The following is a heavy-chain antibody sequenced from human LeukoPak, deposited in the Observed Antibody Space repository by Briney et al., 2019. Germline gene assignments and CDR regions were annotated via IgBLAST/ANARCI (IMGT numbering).Heavy chain of an antibody. Sequence: GESLKISCKGSGYSFTSYWIGWVRQMPGKGLEWMGIIYPGGSDTRYSPSFQGQVTISADKSISTAYLQWSSLKASDTAMYYCASVCSSTSCNDAFDIWGQGTMVTVSS. CDR3: ASVCSSTSCNDAFDI. J-gene: IGHJ3*02. V-gene: IGHV5-51*01. D-gene: IGHD2-2*01. CDR1: GYSFTSYW. CDR2: IYPGGSDT.